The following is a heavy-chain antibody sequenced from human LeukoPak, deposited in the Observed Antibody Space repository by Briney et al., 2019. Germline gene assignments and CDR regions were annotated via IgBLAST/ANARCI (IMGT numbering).Heavy chain of an antibody. CDR3: ARWIGDYGDY. J-gene: IGHJ4*02. D-gene: IGHD2-2*03. Sequence: PSETLSLTCTVSGGSISSYYWSWIRQPPGKGLERIGYIYYSGSTNYNPSLKSRVTISVDTSKNQFSLKLSSVTAADTAVYYCARWIGDYGDYWGQGTLVTVSS. CDR1: GGSISSYY. CDR2: IYYSGST. V-gene: IGHV4-59*01.